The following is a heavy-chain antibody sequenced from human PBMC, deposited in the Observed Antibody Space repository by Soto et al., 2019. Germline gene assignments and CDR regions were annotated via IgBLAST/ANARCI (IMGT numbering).Heavy chain of an antibody. Sequence: SVKVSCKASGFTFTSSAVQWVRQARGQRLEWIGWIVVGSGNTNYAQKFQERVTITRDMSTSTAYMELSSLRSEDTAVYYCAAEGSITGTTYAFDIWGQGTMVTVSS. CDR2: IVVGSGNT. J-gene: IGHJ3*02. CDR3: AAEGSITGTTYAFDI. D-gene: IGHD1-20*01. CDR1: GFTFTSSA. V-gene: IGHV1-58*01.